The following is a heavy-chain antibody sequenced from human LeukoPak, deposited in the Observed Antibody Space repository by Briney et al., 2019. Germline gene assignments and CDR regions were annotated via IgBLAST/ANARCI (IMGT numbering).Heavy chain of an antibody. Sequence: QPGGSLRLSCAASGFTFSSHGIHWVRQAPGKGLEWVGFIRSKAYGGTTEYAASVKGRFTISRDDSKSIAYLQMNSLKTEDTAVYYCTRGDGLWFGERDYWGQGTLVTVSS. D-gene: IGHD3-10*01. CDR3: TRGDGLWFGERDY. CDR1: GFTFSSHG. J-gene: IGHJ4*02. V-gene: IGHV3-49*04. CDR2: IRSKAYGGTT.